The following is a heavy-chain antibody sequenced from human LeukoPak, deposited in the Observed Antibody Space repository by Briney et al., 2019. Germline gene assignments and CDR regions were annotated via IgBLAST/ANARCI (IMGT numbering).Heavy chain of an antibody. V-gene: IGHV3-23*01. Sequence: PGRSLRLSCAVSGFTFSSYDMSWVRQAPGRGLEGVSAISGIWGSTLYADSVKGRFPISRDNSKNTRYLQMNSLRAEDTAVYYCAKLTGELLNYYYYYYMDVWGKGTTVTVSS. CDR3: AKLTGELLNYYYYYYMDV. CDR1: GFTFSSYD. D-gene: IGHD1-26*01. CDR2: ISGIWGST. J-gene: IGHJ6*03.